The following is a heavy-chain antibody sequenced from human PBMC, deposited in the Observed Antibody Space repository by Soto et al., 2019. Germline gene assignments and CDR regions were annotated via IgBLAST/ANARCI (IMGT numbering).Heavy chain of an antibody. J-gene: IGHJ4*02. Sequence: ASVKVSCKASGYTFTSYDINWVRQATGQGLEWMGWMNPNSGNTVYAQKFQGGVTITRNTSISTAYMELSSLRSEDTAVYYCARDPLRAPSYWGQGTLVTVSS. CDR1: GYTFTSYD. V-gene: IGHV1-8*01. CDR3: ARDPLRAPSY. CDR2: MNPNSGNT.